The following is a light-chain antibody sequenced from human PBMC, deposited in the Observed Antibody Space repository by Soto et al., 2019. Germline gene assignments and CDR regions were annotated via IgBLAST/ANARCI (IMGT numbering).Light chain of an antibody. V-gene: IGLV1-40*01. J-gene: IGLJ1*01. Sequence: QSVLTQPPSVSGAPGQRITISCTGSSSNIGAGYDVHWYQQVPGTAPKLLIHGNTNRPSGVPDRFSGSKSGTSASLAITGLQAEDEADYYCQSYDSSLSGYVFGTGTKGTVL. CDR1: SSNIGAGYD. CDR3: QSYDSSLSGYV. CDR2: GNT.